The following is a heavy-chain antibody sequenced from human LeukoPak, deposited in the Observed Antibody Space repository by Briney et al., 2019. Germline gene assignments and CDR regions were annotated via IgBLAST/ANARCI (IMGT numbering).Heavy chain of an antibody. CDR3: AREGNDCSSTSCYTHTDY. V-gene: IGHV4-59*12. D-gene: IGHD2-2*02. Sequence: SETLSLTCTVSGGSISSYYWSWIRQPPGKGLEWIGYIYYSGSTNYNPSLKSRVTMSVDTSKNQFSLKLSSVTAADTAVYYCAREGNDCSSTSCYTHTDYWGQGTLVTVSS. CDR1: GGSISSYY. J-gene: IGHJ4*02. CDR2: IYYSGST.